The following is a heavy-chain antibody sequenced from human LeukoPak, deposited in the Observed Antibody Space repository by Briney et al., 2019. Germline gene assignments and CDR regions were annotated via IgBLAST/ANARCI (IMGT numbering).Heavy chain of an antibody. D-gene: IGHD3-10*01. CDR1: GFIFSDYA. CDR2: ININGGST. V-gene: IGHV3-64*04. J-gene: IGHJ4*02. Sequence: GGSLRLSCSASGFIFSDYAMHWVRQAPGEGLEYVSGININGGSTSYADSVKGRFTISRDNSKNTLYLQMNSLRAEDTAVYYCASILRSSSGYYFDYWGQGTLVTVSS. CDR3: ASILRSSSGYYFDY.